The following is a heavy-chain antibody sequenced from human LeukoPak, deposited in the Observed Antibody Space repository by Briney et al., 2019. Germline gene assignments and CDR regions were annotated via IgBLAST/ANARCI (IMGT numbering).Heavy chain of an antibody. V-gene: IGHV4-39*07. CDR2: IYYSGST. CDR3: ARESGGSGNDAFDI. Sequence: PETLSLTCTVSGGSISSSSYYWGWIRQPPGKGLEWIGSIYYSGSTYYNPSLKSRVTISVDRSKNQFSLKLSSVTAADTAVYYCARESGGSGNDAFDIWGQGTMVTVSS. J-gene: IGHJ3*02. D-gene: IGHD3-10*01. CDR1: GGSISSSSYY.